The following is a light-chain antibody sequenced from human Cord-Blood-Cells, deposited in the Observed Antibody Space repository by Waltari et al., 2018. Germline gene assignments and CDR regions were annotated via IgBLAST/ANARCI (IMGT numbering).Light chain of an antibody. CDR1: QSLLDSDVKTY. CDR2: EVS. J-gene: IGKJ3*01. Sequence: IVMTQTPLSLSVTPGQPASITGQSSQSLLDSDVKTYLYWSLQKPDQSPHLLSYEVSSGFAGVPDRYGGGGSGTDFTLKISWGEAEEVGVYYCMQGMRLPLTCGPGPKVDI. V-gene: IGKV2-29*02. CDR3: MQGMRLPLT.